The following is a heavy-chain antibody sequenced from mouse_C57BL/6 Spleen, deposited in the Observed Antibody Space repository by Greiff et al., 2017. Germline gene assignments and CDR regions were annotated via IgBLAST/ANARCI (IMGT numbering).Heavy chain of an antibody. J-gene: IGHJ4*01. CDR3: ARTHYSNYDAMDY. D-gene: IGHD2-5*01. CDR2: IDPSDSYT. V-gene: IGHV1-69*01. Sequence: VQLQQPGAELVLPGASVKLSCKASCYTFTSYWMHWVKQRPGQGLEWIGEIDPSDSYTNYNQKFKGQSTLTVDKSSSTAYMQLSSLTSEDSAVYYCARTHYSNYDAMDYWGQGTSGTVSS. CDR1: CYTFTSYW.